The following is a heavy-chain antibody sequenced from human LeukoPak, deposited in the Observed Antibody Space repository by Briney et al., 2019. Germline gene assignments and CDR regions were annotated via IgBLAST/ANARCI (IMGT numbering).Heavy chain of an antibody. CDR1: GGSFSGYY. J-gene: IGHJ4*02. V-gene: IGHV4-34*01. D-gene: IGHD3-22*01. Sequence: SETLSLTCAVYGGSFSGYYWSWIRQPPGKGLEWIGEINHSGSTNYNPSLKSRVTISVDTSKNQFPLKLSSVTAADTAVYYCARISYYDGSGYRFDYWGQGTLVTVSS. CDR3: ARISYYDGSGYRFDY. CDR2: INHSGST.